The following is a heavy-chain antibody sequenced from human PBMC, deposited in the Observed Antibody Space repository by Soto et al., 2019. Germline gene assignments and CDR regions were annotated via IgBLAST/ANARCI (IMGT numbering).Heavy chain of an antibody. Sequence: QVQLVQSGAEMQQPGASVRVSCKASGGTFSKYAFSWVRQAPGQGLEWLGGTIPMFGTPNYAQKFQGRVAISADESTDTVYMELSSLRSEDTAVYFSARPLPDRNYYYGMAVWGQGTTVTVSS. CDR2: TIPMFGTP. CDR3: ARPLPDRNYYYGMAV. V-gene: IGHV1-69*01. J-gene: IGHJ6*02. D-gene: IGHD3-22*01. CDR1: GGTFSKYA.